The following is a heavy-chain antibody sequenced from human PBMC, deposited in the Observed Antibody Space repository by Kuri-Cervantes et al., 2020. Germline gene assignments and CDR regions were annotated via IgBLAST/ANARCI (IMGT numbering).Heavy chain of an antibody. CDR1: GFTFSSYS. Sequence: GESLKISCAASGFTFSSYSMNWVRQAPGKGLEWVSSISSSSSYIYYADSVKGRFTISRDNAKNSLYVQMNSLKTEDTAVYYCTRAQIWGSYQTRLAYFDYWGQGTLVTVSS. J-gene: IGHJ4*02. CDR3: TRAQIWGSYQTRLAYFDY. D-gene: IGHD3-16*02. V-gene: IGHV3-21*03. CDR2: ISSSSSYI.